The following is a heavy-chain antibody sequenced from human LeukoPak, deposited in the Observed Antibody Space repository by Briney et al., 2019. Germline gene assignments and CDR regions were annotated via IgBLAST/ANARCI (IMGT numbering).Heavy chain of an antibody. V-gene: IGHV3-64D*09. D-gene: IGHD2-2*01. CDR2: MSSNGVTT. J-gene: IGHJ4*02. Sequence: PGGSLRLSCSASGFTFNSHAMQWVRQATGKGLEYVSGMSSNGVTTYYADSVKVRFTISRHNSKNTLYLQMSSLRAEDTAMYYCVEDRDSSFWFFDYWGQGTLVTVSS. CDR1: GFTFNSHA. CDR3: VEDRDSSFWFFDY.